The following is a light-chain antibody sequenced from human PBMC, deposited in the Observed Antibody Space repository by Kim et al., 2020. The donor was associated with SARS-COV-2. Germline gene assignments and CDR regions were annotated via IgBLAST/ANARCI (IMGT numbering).Light chain of an antibody. J-gene: IGLJ2*01. CDR2: GKN. CDR1: SLRSYY. Sequence: SSELTQDPAVSVALGQTVRITCQGDSLRSYYASWYQQKPGQAPVLVIYGKNNRPSGIPDRFSGSSSRNTASLTITGAQAEDEADYYCNSRDSSGNHVFGGGTQLTVL. V-gene: IGLV3-19*01. CDR3: NSRDSSGNHV.